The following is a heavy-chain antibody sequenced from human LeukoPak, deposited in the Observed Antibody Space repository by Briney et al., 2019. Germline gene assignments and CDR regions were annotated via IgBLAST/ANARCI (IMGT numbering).Heavy chain of an antibody. CDR1: GGSISSHY. V-gene: IGHV4-4*09. CDR2: VHASGTT. J-gene: IGHJ2*01. D-gene: IGHD6-13*01. Sequence: SETLSLTCTVSGGSISSHYWSWIRQPPGKGLEWIGYVHASGTTDYNPSVKSRVAISVDTSKNQLSLKLSSVTAADTALYYCARRRSISWYWYFDLWRRGTLVTVSP. CDR3: ARRRSISWYWYFDL.